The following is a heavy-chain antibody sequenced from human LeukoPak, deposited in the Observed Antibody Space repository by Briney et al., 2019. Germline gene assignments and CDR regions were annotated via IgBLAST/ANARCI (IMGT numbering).Heavy chain of an antibody. V-gene: IGHV3-23*01. CDR3: ARATLLDY. CDR1: GFTFSSYG. J-gene: IGHJ4*02. Sequence: GGSLRLSCAASGFTFSSYGMSWVRQAPGKGLEWVSAISGSGGSTYYADSVKGRFTISRDNAKNSLYLQMNSLRAEDTAVYYCARATLLDYWGQGTLVTVSS. CDR2: ISGSGGST.